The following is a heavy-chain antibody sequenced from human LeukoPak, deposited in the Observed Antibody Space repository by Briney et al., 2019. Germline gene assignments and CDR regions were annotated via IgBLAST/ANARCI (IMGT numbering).Heavy chain of an antibody. CDR1: GYSISSGYF. V-gene: IGHV4-38-2*02. J-gene: IGHJ5*02. D-gene: IGHD3-22*01. CDR2: IHSGESP. CDR3: ARVKYDYDSSRFDP. Sequence: NSSETLSLTCTVSGYSISSGYFWGWIRQPPGKGLEWIAIIHSGESPYYSPSLESRVTMAIDTSKNQLSLKLNSVTAADTAVYYCARVKYDYDSSRFDPWGQGTLVTVSS.